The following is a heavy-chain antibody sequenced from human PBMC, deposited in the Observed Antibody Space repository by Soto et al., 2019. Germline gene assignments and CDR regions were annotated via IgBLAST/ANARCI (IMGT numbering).Heavy chain of an antibody. CDR1: GGSCGISRYY. Sequence: SEAQSVTCSFSGGSCGISRYYWACILQPPWKELELIGYIYHTGSTNYNPSLKSRVTISVDTSKNQLYLKLSSVTAAETEVYYCAGARIAARYYYTGLAVWGQGTTVNVSS. J-gene: IGHJ6*01. CDR2: IYHTGST. CDR3: AGARIAARYYYTGLAV. V-gene: IGHV4-61*01. D-gene: IGHD6-6*01.